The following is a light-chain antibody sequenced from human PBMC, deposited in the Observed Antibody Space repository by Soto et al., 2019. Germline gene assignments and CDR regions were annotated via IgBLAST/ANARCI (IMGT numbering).Light chain of an antibody. V-gene: IGKV3-11*01. J-gene: IGKJ4*01. Sequence: EIVLTQSPATLSLSPGERATLSCRASQSVSSYLAWYQHKPGQAPRLLIYDASNRATGIPARFSGSGSGTYFTLTVSSLALEDFAVYYCQQRTNWPPTFGGGTKVEIK. CDR2: DAS. CDR1: QSVSSY. CDR3: QQRTNWPPT.